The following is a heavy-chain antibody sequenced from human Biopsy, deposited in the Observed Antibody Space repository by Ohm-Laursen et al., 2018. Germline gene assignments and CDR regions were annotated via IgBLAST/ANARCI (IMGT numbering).Heavy chain of an antibody. D-gene: IGHD6-6*01. CDR2: MIPSSGKT. CDR1: GYSFITYD. CDR3: ARGYSRRVSIFEASIYWFDT. J-gene: IGHJ5*02. V-gene: IGHV1-8*01. Sequence: GSSVKVSCKASGYSFITYDVNWARQARGQGLEWMGWMIPSSGKTGYAQRFQGRVTLTMNTSISTAYMELSGLRSEDTAVYFCARGYSRRVSIFEASIYWFDTWGQGTLVTVSS.